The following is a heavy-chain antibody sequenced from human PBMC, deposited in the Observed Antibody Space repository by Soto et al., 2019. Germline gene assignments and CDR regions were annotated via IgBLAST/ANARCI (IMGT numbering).Heavy chain of an antibody. CDR3: ARRMSSGTIFAHNFDY. Sequence: PGGSLRLSCAASGLTFSSYGMHWVRQAPGKGLEWVAVISYDGSNKYYADSVKGRFTISRDNSKNTLYLQMNSLRAEDTAVYYCARRMSSGTIFAHNFDYWGQGTLVTVSS. D-gene: IGHD1-26*01. V-gene: IGHV3-30*03. J-gene: IGHJ4*02. CDR1: GLTFSSYG. CDR2: ISYDGSNK.